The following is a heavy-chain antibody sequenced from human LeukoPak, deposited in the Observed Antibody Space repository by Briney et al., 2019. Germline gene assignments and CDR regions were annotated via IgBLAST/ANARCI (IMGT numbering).Heavy chain of an antibody. J-gene: IGHJ4*02. D-gene: IGHD2-2*01. CDR1: GFTFSSYS. CDR2: ISSSSSYI. V-gene: IGHV3-21*01. CDR3: ARDRYCSSTSCYEGIAAAGQGGFDY. Sequence: PGGSLRLSCAASGFTFSSYSMNWVRQAPGKGLEWVSSISSSSSYIYYADSVKGRFTISRDNAKNSLYLQMNSLRAEDTAVYYCARDRYCSSTSCYEGIAAAGQGGFDYWGQGTLVTVSS.